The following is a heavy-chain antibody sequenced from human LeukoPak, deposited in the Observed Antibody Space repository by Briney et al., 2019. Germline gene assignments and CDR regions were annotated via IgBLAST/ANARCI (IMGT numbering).Heavy chain of an antibody. V-gene: IGHV3-23*01. J-gene: IGHJ6*02. D-gene: IGHD5-24*01. CDR3: AAPFGEMATKRRGYYYYGMDG. Sequence: GGSLRLSCAASGFTFSSYAMSWVRQAPGKGLEWVSAISGSGGSTYYADSVKGRFTISRDNSKNTPYRQMNSLRAEDTAVYCCAAPFGEMATKRRGYYYYGMDGGGQGTTVTVSS. CDR1: GFTFSSYA. CDR2: ISGSGGST.